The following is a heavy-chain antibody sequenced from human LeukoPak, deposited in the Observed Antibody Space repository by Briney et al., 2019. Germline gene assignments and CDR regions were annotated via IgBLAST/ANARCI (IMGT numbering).Heavy chain of an antibody. D-gene: IGHD3-3*01. Sequence: GASVKVSCTASGYTFTSYYMHWVRQAPGQGLEWMGIINPSGGSTSYAQKFQGRVTMTRDTSTSTVYMELSSLRSEDTAVYYCARGTRNFGVVIMPFDYWGQGTLVTVSS. CDR1: GYTFTSYY. CDR3: ARGTRNFGVVIMPFDY. V-gene: IGHV1-46*01. CDR2: INPSGGST. J-gene: IGHJ4*02.